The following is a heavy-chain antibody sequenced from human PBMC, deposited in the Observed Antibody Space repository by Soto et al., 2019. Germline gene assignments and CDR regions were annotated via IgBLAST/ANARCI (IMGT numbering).Heavy chain of an antibody. CDR1: GDSINTGDYY. V-gene: IGHV4-30-4*01. CDR3: ARDRIAAAGTSFGRFDY. J-gene: IGHJ4*02. Sequence: SETLSLTCTVSGDSINTGDYYWSWLRQPPRKGLEWIGYIYYTGSTYYNPSLKSQFTISIDTSKTQFSLKVNSVTAADTAVYYCARDRIAAAGTSFGRFDYWGQGTLVTVSS. CDR2: IYYTGST. D-gene: IGHD6-13*01.